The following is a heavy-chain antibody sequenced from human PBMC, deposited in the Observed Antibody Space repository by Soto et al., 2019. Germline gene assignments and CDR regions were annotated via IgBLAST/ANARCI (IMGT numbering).Heavy chain of an antibody. J-gene: IGHJ6*02. CDR1: GFTFNTYG. CDR3: ARGDCTGAYCYSWPFNYGVDV. Sequence: QVQLVESGGGVVQPGGSLRLSCTTSGFTFNTYGMYWVRQAPGKGLEWVAIIWYAGSNKYYGDSVKGRFTISRDNSKNTLYLQMNSLRAEDTALYYCARGDCTGAYCYSWPFNYGVDVWGQGTTVTVSS. D-gene: IGHD2-15*01. CDR2: IWYAGSNK. V-gene: IGHV3-33*08.